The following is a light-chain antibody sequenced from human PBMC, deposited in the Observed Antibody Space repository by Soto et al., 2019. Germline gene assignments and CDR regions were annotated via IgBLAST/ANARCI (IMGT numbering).Light chain of an antibody. J-gene: IGKJ1*01. Sequence: EIVLTQSPGTLSLSPGERATLSCRASQSVRNNYLAWYQQRPGQAPRLLIYAASSRATGIPDRFSGSGSGTDFTLTISRLEPEDSAVYYCQQYGTSPRTFGQGTKVDTK. CDR2: AAS. V-gene: IGKV3-20*01. CDR1: QSVRNNY. CDR3: QQYGTSPRT.